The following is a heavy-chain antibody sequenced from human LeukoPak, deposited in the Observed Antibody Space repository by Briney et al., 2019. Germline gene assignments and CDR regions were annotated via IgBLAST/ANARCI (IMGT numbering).Heavy chain of an antibody. Sequence: PSETLSLTCTVSGGSVSSGSYYWSWIRQPRGKGLEWIGYIYYSGSTNYNPSLKSRVTISVDTSKNQFSLKLSSVTAADTAVYYCARGPNGSGSRFDYWGQGTLVTVSS. V-gene: IGHV4-61*01. CDR1: GGSVSSGSYY. J-gene: IGHJ4*02. D-gene: IGHD3-10*01. CDR3: ARGPNGSGSRFDY. CDR2: IYYSGST.